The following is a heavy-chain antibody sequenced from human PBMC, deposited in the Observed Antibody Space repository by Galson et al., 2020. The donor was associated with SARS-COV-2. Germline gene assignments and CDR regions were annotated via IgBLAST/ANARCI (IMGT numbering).Heavy chain of an antibody. Sequence: GGSLRLSCAASGFTFSSYAMHWVRQAPGKGLEWVAVISYDGSNKYYADPVKGRFTISRDNSKNTLYLQMNSLRAEDTAVYYCASSLIGYFDYWGQGTLVTVSS. CDR2: ISYDGSNK. CDR1: GFTFSSYA. J-gene: IGHJ4*02. V-gene: IGHV3-30*04. D-gene: IGHD3-16*01. CDR3: ASSLIGYFDY.